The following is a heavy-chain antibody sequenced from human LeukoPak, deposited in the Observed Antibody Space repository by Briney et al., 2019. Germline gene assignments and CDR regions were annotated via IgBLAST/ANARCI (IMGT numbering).Heavy chain of an antibody. CDR1: GGTFSSYA. Sequence: SVKLSCKASGGTFSSYAISWVRQPPGHGLEWMGGIIPIFGTANYAQKFQGRVTITADESSSTAYMELSSLRSEDTAVYCCARARVVPAAVGSFGAFDIWGEGKMVTASS. J-gene: IGHJ3*02. CDR3: ARARVVPAAVGSFGAFDI. D-gene: IGHD2-2*01. V-gene: IGHV1-69*13. CDR2: IIPIFGTA.